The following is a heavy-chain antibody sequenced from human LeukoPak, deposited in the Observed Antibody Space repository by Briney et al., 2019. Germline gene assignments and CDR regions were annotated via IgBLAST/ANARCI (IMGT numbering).Heavy chain of an antibody. CDR2: ITQSGSEI. J-gene: IGHJ6*03. V-gene: IGHV3-7*01. CDR3: ARLETPFLEWLSGYYYMDV. Sequence: GGSLRLSCAASGFTFSSYWMSWVRQAPGKGLEWVSNITQSGSEIYYVDSVKGRFTISRDNAKNSLYLQMNSLRAEDTAVYYCARLETPFLEWLSGYYYMDVWGKGTTVTVSS. CDR1: GFTFSSYW. D-gene: IGHD3-3*02.